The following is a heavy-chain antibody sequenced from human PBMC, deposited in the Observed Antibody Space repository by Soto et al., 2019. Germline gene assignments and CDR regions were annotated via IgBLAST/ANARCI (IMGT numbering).Heavy chain of an antibody. Sequence: QVQLVQSGAEVKKPGSSVKVSCKASGGTFSSYTISWVRQAPGQGLEWMGRLIPILGIANYAQKFQGRVTITADKSTSTDYMELSRLRSEYTAVYYCSVIDPRGYWGPGPLVT. J-gene: IGHJ4*02. CDR2: LIPILGIA. V-gene: IGHV1-69*02. CDR1: GGTFSSYT. D-gene: IGHD3-10*01. CDR3: SVIDPRGY.